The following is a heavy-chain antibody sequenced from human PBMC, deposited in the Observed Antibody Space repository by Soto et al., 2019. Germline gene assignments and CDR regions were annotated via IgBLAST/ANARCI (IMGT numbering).Heavy chain of an antibody. J-gene: IGHJ6*02. Sequence: SSVKGSCKGSGGTCSSYAIRWVRQAPGQGLEWMGGIIPIFGTANYAQKFQGRVTIPADKSQRTAYMELSSLSSEDTAVYSCASFRQKWNYLRYPFYDYYGMDVWGQGTTVTVSS. D-gene: IGHD1-7*01. CDR3: ASFRQKWNYLRYPFYDYYGMDV. CDR2: IIPIFGTA. V-gene: IGHV1-69*06. CDR1: GGTCSSYA.